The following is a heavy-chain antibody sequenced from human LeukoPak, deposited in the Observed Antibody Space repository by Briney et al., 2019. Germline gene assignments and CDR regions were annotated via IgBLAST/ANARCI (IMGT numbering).Heavy chain of an antibody. J-gene: IGHJ4*02. Sequence: PGGSLRLSCAASGFTFSNAWMSWVRQAPGKGLEWVGRIKSKTDGGTTDYAAPVKGRFTISRDDSKNTLYLQMNSLKTEDTAVYYCTTELVYSSSWYDVGGLWGQGTLVTVSS. CDR2: IKSKTDGGTT. D-gene: IGHD6-13*01. CDR3: TTELVYSSSWYDVGGL. CDR1: GFTFSNAW. V-gene: IGHV3-15*01.